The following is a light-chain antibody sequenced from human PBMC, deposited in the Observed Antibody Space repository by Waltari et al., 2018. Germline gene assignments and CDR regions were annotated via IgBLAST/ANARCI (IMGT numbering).Light chain of an antibody. CDR3: QQYGSSPWT. CDR2: GAS. CDR1: KSLSSSY. J-gene: IGKJ1*01. V-gene: IGKV3-20*01. Sequence: EIVLTQSPGTLSLSPGERATLSCRASKSLSSSYLAWYQQKPGQAPRVLIHGASNRATGIPDRFSGSGSGTDFTLTISRLEPEDFAVYYCQQYGSSPWTFGQGTKVEIK.